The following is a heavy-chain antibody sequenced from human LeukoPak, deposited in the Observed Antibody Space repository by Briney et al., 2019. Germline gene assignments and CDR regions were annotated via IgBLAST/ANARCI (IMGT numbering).Heavy chain of an antibody. CDR2: IIPIFGTA. V-gene: IGHV1-69*13. Sequence: GASVKVSCKASGGTFSSYAISWVRQAPGQGLEWMGGIIPIFGTANYAQKFQGRVTITADESTSTAYMELSSLRSEDTAVYYCARGSRPYDSSLRWRYWGQGTLVTVSS. J-gene: IGHJ4*02. CDR1: GGTFSSYA. CDR3: ARGSRPYDSSLRWRY. D-gene: IGHD3-22*01.